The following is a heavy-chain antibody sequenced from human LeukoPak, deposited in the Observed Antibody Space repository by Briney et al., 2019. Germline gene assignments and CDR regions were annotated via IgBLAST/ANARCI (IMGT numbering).Heavy chain of an antibody. Sequence: ASVKVSCKASGYTFTGYYIHWVRQAPGQGLEWMGWINPNSGDANYAQKFQGEVTMTRDTSISTAYMELSRLRSDDTAVYYCARGVTGIYYYYYMDVWGKGTTVTISS. CDR3: ARGVTGIYYYYYMDV. CDR2: INPNSGDA. D-gene: IGHD3-10*01. CDR1: GYTFTGYY. J-gene: IGHJ6*03. V-gene: IGHV1-2*02.